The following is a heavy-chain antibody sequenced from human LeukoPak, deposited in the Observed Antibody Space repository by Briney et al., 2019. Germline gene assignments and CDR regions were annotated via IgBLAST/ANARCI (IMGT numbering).Heavy chain of an antibody. Sequence: GGSLRLFCAASGFTFSSYSMNWGGQAPGQGLEWVSSISSSSSYIYYADSVKGRFTISRDNAKNSLYLQMNSLRAEDTAVYYCARDYSSGWPFDYWGQGTLVTVSS. CDR1: GFTFSSYS. CDR3: ARDYSSGWPFDY. CDR2: ISSSSSYI. D-gene: IGHD6-19*01. V-gene: IGHV3-21*01. J-gene: IGHJ4*02.